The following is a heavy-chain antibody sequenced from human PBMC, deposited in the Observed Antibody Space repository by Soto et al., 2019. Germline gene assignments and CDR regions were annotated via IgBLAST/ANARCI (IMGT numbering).Heavy chain of an antibody. Sequence: SETLSLTCTVSGGSISSSSYYWGWIRQPPGKGLEWIGSIYYSGSTYYNPSLKSRVTISVDTSKNQFSLRLSSVTAADTAVYYCASGGIFGVVAYFDYWGQGTLVTVSS. CDR3: ASGGIFGVVAYFDY. V-gene: IGHV4-39*01. CDR1: GGSISSSSYY. J-gene: IGHJ4*02. D-gene: IGHD3-3*01. CDR2: IYYSGST.